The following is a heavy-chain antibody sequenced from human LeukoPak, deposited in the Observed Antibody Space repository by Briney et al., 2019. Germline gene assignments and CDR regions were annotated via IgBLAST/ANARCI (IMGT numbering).Heavy chain of an antibody. Sequence: PGGSLRLSCAASGFTFSSYAMSWVRQAPGKGLEWVSAISGSGGNTYYADSVKGRFTISRDNSKNTLYLQMNSLRAEDTAVYYCAKAVNSYGSGMLDYWGQGTLVTVSS. CDR2: ISGSGGNT. CDR1: GFTFSSYA. D-gene: IGHD3-10*01. CDR3: AKAVNSYGSGMLDY. V-gene: IGHV3-23*01. J-gene: IGHJ4*02.